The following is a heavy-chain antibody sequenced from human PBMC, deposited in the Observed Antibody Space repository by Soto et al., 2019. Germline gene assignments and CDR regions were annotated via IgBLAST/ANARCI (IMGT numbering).Heavy chain of an antibody. D-gene: IGHD4-17*01. CDR3: ASGFDYGDPYFPFDY. J-gene: IGHJ4*02. V-gene: IGHV1-2*04. Sequence: QVQLVQSGAEVKKPGASVKVSCKASGYTFTGDYMHWVRQAPGQGRETMGWINPNSGGTNYAQKFQGWVTMTRDTSISTAYMELSKLRSDDTAVYYCASGFDYGDPYFPFDYWGQGTLVTVSS. CDR2: INPNSGGT. CDR1: GYTFTGDY.